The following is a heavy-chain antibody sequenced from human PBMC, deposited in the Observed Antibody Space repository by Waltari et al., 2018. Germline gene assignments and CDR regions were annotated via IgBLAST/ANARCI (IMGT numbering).Heavy chain of an antibody. CDR3: ARNSGYDDRAFDI. J-gene: IGHJ3*02. CDR2: IYHSGST. Sequence: TLSLTCAVSGGSISSSNWWSWVRQPPGKGLEWIGEIYHSGSTNYNPSLKSRVTISVDKSKNQFSLKLSSVTAADTAVYYCARNSGYDDRAFDIWGQGTMVTVSS. V-gene: IGHV4-4*02. CDR1: GGSISSSNW. D-gene: IGHD5-12*01.